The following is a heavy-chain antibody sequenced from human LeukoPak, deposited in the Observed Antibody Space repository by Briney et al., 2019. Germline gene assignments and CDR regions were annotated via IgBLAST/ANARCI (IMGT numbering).Heavy chain of an antibody. J-gene: IGHJ4*02. CDR3: ARGESNVVVTSFDY. Sequence: PSETLSLTCTVSGGSISSYYWSWIRQSPGKGLEWIGYIYYSGSTNYNPSLKSRVTISVDTSKNQFSLKLSSVTAADTAVYYCARGESNVVVTSFDYWGQGTLVTVSS. CDR2: IYYSGST. V-gene: IGHV4-59*08. CDR1: GGSISSYY. D-gene: IGHD4-23*01.